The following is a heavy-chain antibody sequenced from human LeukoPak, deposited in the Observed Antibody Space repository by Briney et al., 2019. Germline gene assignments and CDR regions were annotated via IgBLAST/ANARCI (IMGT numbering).Heavy chain of an antibody. CDR1: GFTFSNHW. CDR3: IQVRVTTTRNAFDV. J-gene: IGHJ3*01. D-gene: IGHD1-1*01. Sequence: PGGSLRLSCAASGFTFSNHWMRWVRQAPGKGLVWVSRINGDGSSTNYADSVKGRFTISRDNAKNTVYLEMSSLRAEDTAVYYCIQVRVTTTRNAFDVWGQGTMVTVSS. CDR2: INGDGSST. V-gene: IGHV3-74*01.